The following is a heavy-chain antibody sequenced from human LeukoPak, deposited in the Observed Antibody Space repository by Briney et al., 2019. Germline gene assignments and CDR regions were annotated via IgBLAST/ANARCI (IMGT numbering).Heavy chain of an antibody. CDR1: GGSFSGYY. V-gene: IGHV4-34*01. CDR2: INHSGST. Sequence: SETLSLTCAVYGGSFSGYYWSWIRQPPGKGLEWIGEINHSGSTNYNPSLKSRVTISVDTSKNQFSLKLSSVTAADTAVYYCARADYYYDSSGYYYVFSYWGQGTLVTVSS. CDR3: ARADYYYDSSGYYYVFSY. D-gene: IGHD3-22*01. J-gene: IGHJ4*02.